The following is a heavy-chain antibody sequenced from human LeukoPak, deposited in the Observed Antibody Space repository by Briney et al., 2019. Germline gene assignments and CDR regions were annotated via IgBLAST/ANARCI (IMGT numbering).Heavy chain of an antibody. Sequence: SETLSLTCTVSGYSISSGYYWGWIRQPPGKGLEWIGSIYHSGSTYYNPSLKSRVTISVDTSKNQFSLKLSSVTAADTAVYYCARGTNTIATRWGFDYWGQGTLVTVSS. V-gene: IGHV4-38-2*02. J-gene: IGHJ4*02. CDR2: IYHSGST. CDR3: ARGTNTIATRWGFDY. D-gene: IGHD6-6*01. CDR1: GYSISSGYY.